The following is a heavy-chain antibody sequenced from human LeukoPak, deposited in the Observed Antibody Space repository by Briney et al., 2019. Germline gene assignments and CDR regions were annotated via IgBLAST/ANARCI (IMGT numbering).Heavy chain of an antibody. J-gene: IGHJ6*03. CDR2: MNPNSGNT. D-gene: IGHD2-21*01. CDR3: ARGVQDSQPGLYYYYYYMDV. V-gene: IGHV1-8*03. Sequence: ASGKVSCKASGYTFTSYDINWVRQATGQGLEWMGWMNPNSGNTGYAQKFQGRVTITRNTSISTAYMELSSLRSEDTAVYYCARGVQDSQPGLYYYYYYMDVWGKGTTVTVSS. CDR1: GYTFTSYD.